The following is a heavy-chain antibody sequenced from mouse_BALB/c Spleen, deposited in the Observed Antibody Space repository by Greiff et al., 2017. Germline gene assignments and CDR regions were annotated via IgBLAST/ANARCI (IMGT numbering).Heavy chain of an antibody. V-gene: IGHV1-37*01. D-gene: IGHD1-1*01. CDR1: GYSFTGYF. J-gene: IGHJ3*01. CDR2: INPYNGDT. Sequence: DVQLVESGPELVKPGASVKISCKASGYSFTGYFMNWVKQSHGKSLEWIGRINPYNGDTFYNQKFKGKATLTVDKSSSTAHMELLSLTSEDSAVYYCGRDSNYYGSSSWFAYWGQGTLVTVSA. CDR3: GRDSNYYGSSSWFAY.